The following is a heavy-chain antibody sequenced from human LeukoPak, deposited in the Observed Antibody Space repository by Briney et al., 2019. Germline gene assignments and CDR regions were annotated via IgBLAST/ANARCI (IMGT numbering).Heavy chain of an antibody. CDR3: ARLGYSAAIRLDAFDI. CDR1: GGTFSSYA. J-gene: IGHJ3*02. Sequence: SVKVSCKASGGTFSSYAISWVRQAPGQGLEWMGRIIPIFGTANYAQKFQGRVTITTDESTSTAYMELSSLRSDDTAVYYCARLGYSAAIRLDAFDIWGQGTMVTVSS. CDR2: IIPIFGTA. D-gene: IGHD2-2*02. V-gene: IGHV1-69*05.